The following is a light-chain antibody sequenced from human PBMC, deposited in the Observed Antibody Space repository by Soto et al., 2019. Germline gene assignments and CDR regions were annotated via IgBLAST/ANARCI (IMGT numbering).Light chain of an antibody. V-gene: IGKV3-20*01. CDR3: HQYDSSPLT. Sequence: EIVLAQSPDTLSLSPGERATLSCRTSQSMSTNYLAWYQQKSGQPPRRLIYGASIRATGIPDRFSGSGSGTDFTLTISRLEPEDFAVYYCHQYDSSPLTFGGGAKVEIK. CDR1: QSMSTNY. CDR2: GAS. J-gene: IGKJ4*01.